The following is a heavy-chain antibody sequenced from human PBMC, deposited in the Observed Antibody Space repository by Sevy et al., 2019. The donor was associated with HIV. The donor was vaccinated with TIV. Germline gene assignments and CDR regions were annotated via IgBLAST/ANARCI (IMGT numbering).Heavy chain of an antibody. D-gene: IGHD6-19*01. V-gene: IGHV3-7*01. CDR3: ATGAGL. J-gene: IGHJ4*02. Sequence: GGSLRLSCVVSGLTFSNYWMTWVRQAPGKGLEWVANIKEDGSEKYYLFSVKDRFTISRDNAKTSLFLQMNSLRVDDTGVYYCATGAGLWGQGTLVTVSS. CDR2: IKEDGSEK. CDR1: GLTFSNYW.